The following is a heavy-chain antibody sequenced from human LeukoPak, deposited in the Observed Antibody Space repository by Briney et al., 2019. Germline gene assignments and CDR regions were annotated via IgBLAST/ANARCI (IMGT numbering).Heavy chain of an antibody. CDR3: ARVPPLGELRGVVDI. J-gene: IGHJ3*02. Sequence: AGGSLRLSCAASGFTLKTYSMNWVRQAPGKGLQWVSSISSSSSYIYYADSVKGRFTISRDNAKNSLYLQMNSLRAEDTAVYYCARVPPLGELRGVVDIWGQGTMVTVSS. CDR2: ISSSSSYI. D-gene: IGHD1-26*01. V-gene: IGHV3-21*01. CDR1: GFTLKTYS.